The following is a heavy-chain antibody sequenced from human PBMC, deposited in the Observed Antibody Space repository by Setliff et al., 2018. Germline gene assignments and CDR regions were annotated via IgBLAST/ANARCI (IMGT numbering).Heavy chain of an antibody. J-gene: IGHJ4*02. CDR2: IYYSGNT. D-gene: IGHD3-10*01. V-gene: IGHV4-39*02. CDR1: GGSIAGSTYY. Sequence: NPSETLSLTCNVSGGSIAGSTYYWGWIRQPPGKGLEWIGRIYYSGNTYYNSSLRSRVTISVDTSKNQFSLKLSSVTAADTAVYYCARDRTYYGSGTYTRYFDYWGQGTLVTVSS. CDR3: ARDRTYYGSGTYTRYFDY.